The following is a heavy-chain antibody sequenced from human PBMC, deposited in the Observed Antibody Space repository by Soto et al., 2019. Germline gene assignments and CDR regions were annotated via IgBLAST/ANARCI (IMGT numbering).Heavy chain of an antibody. CDR2: IHYGGSS. CDR1: GGSVRSESYY. V-gene: IGHV4-61*01. CDR3: ARSLNT. Sequence: SETLSLTCTVSGGSVRSESYYWSWFRQPPGKGLEWIGYIHYGGSSDYNPSLKTRVTISVDTSKNQSSLKLSSVTAADTAVYYCARSLNTWGQGTLVTVSS. J-gene: IGHJ5*02.